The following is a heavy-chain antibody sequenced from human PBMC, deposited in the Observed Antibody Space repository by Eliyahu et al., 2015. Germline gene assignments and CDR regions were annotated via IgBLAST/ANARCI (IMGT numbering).Heavy chain of an antibody. CDR1: GYSXSSGYY. CDR2: IWHSGST. CDR3: ARDRFLGDGPFDN. D-gene: IGHD3-10*01. V-gene: IGHV4-38-2*02. Sequence: QVRLQESGPRLVKPSETLSLTCAVSGYSXSSGYYWGWIRQSPGKGLEWIGSIWHSGSTFHNPSLKSRVTLSGDTSKNQFSLNLSSVTAADTAVYYCARDRFLGDGPFDNWGQGILVTVSS. J-gene: IGHJ4*02.